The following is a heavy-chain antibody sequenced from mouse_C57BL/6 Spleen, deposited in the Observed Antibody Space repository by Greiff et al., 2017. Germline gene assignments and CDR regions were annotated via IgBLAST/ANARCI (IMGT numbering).Heavy chain of an antibody. CDR3: ARDLGLDY. D-gene: IGHD4-1*01. V-gene: IGHV3-6*01. CDR1: GYSITSGYY. CDR2: ISYDGSN. Sequence: EVQLVESGPGLVKPSQSLSLTCSVTGYSITSGYYWNWIRRFPGNKLEWMGYISYDGSNNYNPSLKNRISITRDTSKNQFFLKLNSVTTEDTATYYCARDLGLDYWGQGTTLTVSS. J-gene: IGHJ2*01.